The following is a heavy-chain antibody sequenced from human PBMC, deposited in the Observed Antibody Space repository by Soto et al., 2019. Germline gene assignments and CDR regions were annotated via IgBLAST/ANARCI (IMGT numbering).Heavy chain of an antibody. V-gene: IGHV1-46*01. J-gene: IGHJ3*02. CDR3: ARDMIVVVGDAFDI. CDR1: GYPFTSYY. D-gene: IGHD3-22*01. Sequence: AASVEVSWQEYGYPFTSYYIYWVRQAPGQGLEWMGMINPSGGSTTYAQKFEGRVTMTRDTSSRTVYMELSSLRSEDTAVYYCARDMIVVVGDAFDIWGQGTMVTVSS. CDR2: INPSGGST.